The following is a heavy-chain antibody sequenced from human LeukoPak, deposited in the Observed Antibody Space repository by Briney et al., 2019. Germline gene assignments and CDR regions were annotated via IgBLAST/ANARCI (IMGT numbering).Heavy chain of an antibody. J-gene: IGHJ4*03. V-gene: IGHV2-5*02. D-gene: IGHD6-13*01. Sequence: SGPTLLKPTQTLTLTGTFPGFSLSTSGVGVGWIRQPPGKALDWLALIYWDDDKRYSPSLKSRITTTKDTSKNLVVLTMTNMDPVDTATYYCAHREGIAAVCSFDYLGQGTLVTVSS. CDR2: IYWDDDK. CDR1: GFSLSTSGVG. CDR3: AHREGIAAVCSFDY.